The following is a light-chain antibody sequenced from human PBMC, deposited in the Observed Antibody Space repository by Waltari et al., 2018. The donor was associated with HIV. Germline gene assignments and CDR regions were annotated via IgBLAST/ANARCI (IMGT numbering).Light chain of an antibody. CDR1: QSIGRS. Sequence: DIQMTQSPSSVSASVGDRVTITCRASQSIGRSLFWYQQTPGKAPKLLIYAASTLQGGVPSRFSGSGSGTSFTLTISSLQPEDFATYYCQQTSSFPLTFGGGTTVEIK. V-gene: IGKV1-12*01. J-gene: IGKJ4*01. CDR3: QQTSSFPLT. CDR2: AAS.